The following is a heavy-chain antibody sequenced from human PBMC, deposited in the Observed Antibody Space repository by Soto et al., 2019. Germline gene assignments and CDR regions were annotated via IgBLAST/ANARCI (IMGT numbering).Heavy chain of an antibody. D-gene: IGHD3-22*01. Sequence: QLQLQESGSGLVKTSQTRSLTCAVSGGSISSGGYSWSWILQPPGKGLEWIGYIYHRGSTYYNPSLQSRVTLSVDRSKNQFSLKLSSVTAADTAVDYCDRGHYYRYYVRDAFDIWGLGTIVTVSS. CDR3: DRGHYYRYYVRDAFDI. CDR2: IYHRGST. V-gene: IGHV4-30-2*01. J-gene: IGHJ3*02. CDR1: GGSISSGGYS.